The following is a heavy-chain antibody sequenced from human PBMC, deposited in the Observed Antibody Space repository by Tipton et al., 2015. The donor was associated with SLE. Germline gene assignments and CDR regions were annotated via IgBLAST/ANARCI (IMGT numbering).Heavy chain of an antibody. V-gene: IGHV3-66*01. CDR1: GFTVSSNY. Sequence: GSLRLSCAASGFTVSSNYMSWVRQAPGKGLEWVSVIYSGGSTYYADSVKGRFTISRDNSKNTLYLQMNSLRAEDTAVYYCARDQYDSSGYPAFDIWGQGTMVTVSS. CDR2: IYSGGST. CDR3: ARDQYDSSGYPAFDI. D-gene: IGHD3-22*01. J-gene: IGHJ3*02.